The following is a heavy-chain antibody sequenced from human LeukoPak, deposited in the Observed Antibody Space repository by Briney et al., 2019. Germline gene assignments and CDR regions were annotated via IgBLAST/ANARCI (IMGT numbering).Heavy chain of an antibody. CDR3: AKGSLQLIITCDFDQ. V-gene: IGHV3-23*01. J-gene: IGHJ4*02. D-gene: IGHD3-9*01. CDR2: ISGSGAIT. Sequence: GGSLRLSCAASGFTFSSYYMTWVRQAPGKGLHWVSGISGSGAITYYAYSEKRRFTISRDTSKNTVYLQMHSMRAEDTAVYCCAKGSLQLIITCDFDQWGEGILVTVYS. CDR1: GFTFSSYY.